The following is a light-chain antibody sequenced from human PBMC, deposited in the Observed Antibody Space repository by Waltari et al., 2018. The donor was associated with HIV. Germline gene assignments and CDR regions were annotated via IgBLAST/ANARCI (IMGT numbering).Light chain of an antibody. CDR2: QDN. V-gene: IGLV3-1*01. J-gene: IGLJ1*01. Sequence: SYELSQIPSVSVSPGQTASIPCSGDKLGDKYVSWYQQKQGQSPVVVMYQDNERPSGILERFSGSNSGNTATLTISGAQAMDEAEYYCQAWDSSAGYVFGTGTKVTVL. CDR3: QAWDSSAGYV. CDR1: KLGDKY.